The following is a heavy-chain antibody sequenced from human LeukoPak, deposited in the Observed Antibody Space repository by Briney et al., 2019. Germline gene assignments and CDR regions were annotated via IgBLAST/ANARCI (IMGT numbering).Heavy chain of an antibody. V-gene: IGHV1-2*02. Sequence: ASVKVSCKASGYTFTGYYMHWVRQAPGQGLEWMGWINPNSGGTNYAQKFQGRVTMTRDTSITTAYMEPSRLRSDDTAVYYCARDSGDGYNLFDYWGQGTLVTVSS. J-gene: IGHJ4*02. D-gene: IGHD5-24*01. CDR3: ARDSGDGYNLFDY. CDR2: INPNSGGT. CDR1: GYTFTGYY.